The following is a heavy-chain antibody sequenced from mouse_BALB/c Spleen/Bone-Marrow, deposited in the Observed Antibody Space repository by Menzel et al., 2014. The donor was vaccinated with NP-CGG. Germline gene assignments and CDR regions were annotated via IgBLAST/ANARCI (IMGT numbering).Heavy chain of an antibody. Sequence: DVKLQESGPGLVKPSQSLSLTCSVTGYSTTSGYYWNWIRQFPGNKLEWMGYISYDGSNNYNPSLKNRISITRDTSKNQFFLKLNSVTTEDTATYYCAMRLLNYWGQGTLVIVSA. CDR1: GYSTTSGYY. D-gene: IGHD2-3*01. CDR3: AMRLLNY. V-gene: IGHV3-6*01. J-gene: IGHJ3*01. CDR2: ISYDGSN.